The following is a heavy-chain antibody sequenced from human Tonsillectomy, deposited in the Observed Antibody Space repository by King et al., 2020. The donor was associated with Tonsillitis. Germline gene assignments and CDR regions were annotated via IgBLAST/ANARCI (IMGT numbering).Heavy chain of an antibody. Sequence: VQLVESGGGLEKPGRSLRLSCAASGFTFGDYAMSWFRQAPGKGLEWVGFIRSKPYCGTPEYAASVKGRFTISRNDSKSIAYLQMNSLKTEDTAVYYCTSSPYYYGSGSFYWGQGTLVTVSS. D-gene: IGHD3-10*01. V-gene: IGHV3-49*05. CDR2: IRSKPYCGTP. J-gene: IGHJ4*02. CDR3: TSSPYYYGSGSFY. CDR1: GFTFGDYA.